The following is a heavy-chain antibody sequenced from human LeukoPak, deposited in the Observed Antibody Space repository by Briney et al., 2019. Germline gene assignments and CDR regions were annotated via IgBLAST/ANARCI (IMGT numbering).Heavy chain of an antibody. J-gene: IGHJ5*02. CDR2: IYSGGST. V-gene: IGHV3-66*01. CDR3: ARIRRFPTWFDP. Sequence: GGSLRLSCAASGFTVSSNYMSWVRQAPGKGLEWVSVIYSGGSTYYADSVNGRFTISRDNSKNTLYLQMNSMRAEDTAVYYSARIRRFPTWFDPWGQGNLVTVSS. CDR1: GFTVSSNY. D-gene: IGHD2-21*01.